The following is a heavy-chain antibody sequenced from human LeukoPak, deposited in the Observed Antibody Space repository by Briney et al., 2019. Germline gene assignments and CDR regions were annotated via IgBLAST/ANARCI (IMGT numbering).Heavy chain of an antibody. CDR1: GGSISSYY. CDR3: ARGHDFWSGSPTHFDY. Sequence: PSETLSLTCTVSGGSISSYYWSWIRQPPGKGLEWIGYIYYSGSTNYNPSLKSRVTISVDTSKNQFSLKLSSVTAADMAVYYCARGHDFWSGSPTHFDYWGQGTLVTVSS. J-gene: IGHJ4*02. D-gene: IGHD3-3*01. V-gene: IGHV4-59*01. CDR2: IYYSGST.